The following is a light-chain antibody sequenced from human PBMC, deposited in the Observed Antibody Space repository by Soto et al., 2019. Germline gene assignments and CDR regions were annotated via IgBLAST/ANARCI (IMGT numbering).Light chain of an antibody. CDR3: QQYGSSPGT. J-gene: IGKJ2*01. V-gene: IGKV3-20*01. CDR2: GES. Sequence: EIVLTQSTGTLSLSPGERATLSCRASQSVSSSYLAWYEQKPGQAPRLLIYGESSRATCIPDRFSGSGSGTDVTLTISRLEPEDFAVYYCQQYGSSPGTFGQGTKLEIK. CDR1: QSVSSSY.